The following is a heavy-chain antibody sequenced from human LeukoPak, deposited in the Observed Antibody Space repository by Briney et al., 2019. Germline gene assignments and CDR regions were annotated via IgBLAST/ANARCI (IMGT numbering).Heavy chain of an antibody. CDR3: TPSAYSSSWYRGGKFDY. CDR1: GFTFSNAW. J-gene: IGHJ4*02. CDR2: IKSKTDGGTT. V-gene: IGHV3-15*01. Sequence: GGSLRLSCAASGFTFSNAWMSWVLQAPGKGLEWVGRIKSKTDGGTTDYAAPVKGRFTISRDDSKNTLYLQMNSLKTEDTAVYYCTPSAYSSSWYRGGKFDYWGQGTLVTVSS. D-gene: IGHD6-13*01.